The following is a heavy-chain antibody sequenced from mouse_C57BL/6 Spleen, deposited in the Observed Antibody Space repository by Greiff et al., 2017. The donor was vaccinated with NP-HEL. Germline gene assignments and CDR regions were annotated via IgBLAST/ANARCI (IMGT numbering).Heavy chain of an antibody. Sequence: QVQLQQSGAELVRPGTSVKVSCKASGYAFTNYLIEWVKQRPGQGLEWIGVINPGSGGTNYNEKFKGKATLTADKSSSTAYMQLSSLTSEDSAVYFCARGYYGSRSYAMDYWGQGTSVTVSS. CDR2: INPGSGGT. CDR1: GYAFTNYL. D-gene: IGHD1-1*01. CDR3: ARGYYGSRSYAMDY. V-gene: IGHV1-54*01. J-gene: IGHJ4*01.